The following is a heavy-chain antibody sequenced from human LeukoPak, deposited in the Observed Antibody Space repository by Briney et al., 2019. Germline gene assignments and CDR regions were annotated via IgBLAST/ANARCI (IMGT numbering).Heavy chain of an antibody. V-gene: IGHV5-51*01. Sequence: GESLKISCKISGYDFTTYWIGWVRQMPGKGLEWMGIIYPGDSDTRYSPSFQGQVTISADKSISTAYLQWSSLKASDTAMHYCAIVGATTAFDYWGQGTLVTVSS. CDR3: AIVGATTAFDY. CDR1: GYDFTTYW. CDR2: IYPGDSDT. J-gene: IGHJ4*02. D-gene: IGHD1-26*01.